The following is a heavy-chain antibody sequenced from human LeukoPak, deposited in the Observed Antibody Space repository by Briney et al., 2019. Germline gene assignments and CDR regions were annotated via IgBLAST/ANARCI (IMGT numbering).Heavy chain of an antibody. J-gene: IGHJ5*02. V-gene: IGHV1-24*01. CDR1: GYTLTELS. D-gene: IGHD4-17*01. CDR2: FDPEDGET. CDR3: ARSGEVTTYFPYNRFDP. Sequence: GASVKVSCKVSGYTLTELSMHWVRQAPGKGLEWMGGFDPEDGETIYAQKFRGRVTMTEDTSTDTAYMELSSLRSEDTAVYYCARSGEVTTYFPYNRFDPWGQGTLVTVFS.